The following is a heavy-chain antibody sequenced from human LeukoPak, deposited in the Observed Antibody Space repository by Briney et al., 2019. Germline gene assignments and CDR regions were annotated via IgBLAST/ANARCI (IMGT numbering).Heavy chain of an antibody. J-gene: IGHJ6*03. V-gene: IGHV1-69*13. Sequence: ASVKVSCKASGGTFSSYAISWVRQASGQGLEWMGGIIPIFGTANYAQKFQGRVTITADESTSTAYMELSSLRSEDTAVYYCARVTRITMVRGVPRPYYYYMDVWGKGTTVTVSS. CDR2: IIPIFGTA. CDR3: ARVTRITMVRGVPRPYYYYMDV. CDR1: GGTFSSYA. D-gene: IGHD3-10*01.